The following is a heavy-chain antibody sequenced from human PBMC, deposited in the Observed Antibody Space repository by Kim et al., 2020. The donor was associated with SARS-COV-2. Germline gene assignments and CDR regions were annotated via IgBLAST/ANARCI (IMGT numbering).Heavy chain of an antibody. J-gene: IGHJ5*02. V-gene: IGHV3-30*18. CDR3: AKVKYTSGHAFDP. Sequence: GGSLRLSCAASGFTFSNYDMHWVRQAPGKGLEWVAIISYDGGNEYYADSVKGRFAISRDNSKNTLYLQMNSLREEDTAVYYCAKVKYTSGHAFDPWGQGTLVAVSS. CDR2: ISYDGGNE. CDR1: GFTFSNYD. D-gene: IGHD6-19*01.